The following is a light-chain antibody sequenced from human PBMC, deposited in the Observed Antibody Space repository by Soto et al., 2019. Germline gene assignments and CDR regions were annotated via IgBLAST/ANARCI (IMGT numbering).Light chain of an antibody. CDR2: EVR. V-gene: IGLV2-14*01. CDR1: SSDVGGYNY. CDR3: SSYTSTNTLA. Sequence: QSALTQPASVSGSPGQSITISCTGTSSDVGGYNYVSWYQQYPGKAPKLMIYEVRNRPSGVSNRFSGSKSGNTASLTISGLQAEDEADYYCSSYTSTNTLAFGTGTNHRP. J-gene: IGLJ1*01.